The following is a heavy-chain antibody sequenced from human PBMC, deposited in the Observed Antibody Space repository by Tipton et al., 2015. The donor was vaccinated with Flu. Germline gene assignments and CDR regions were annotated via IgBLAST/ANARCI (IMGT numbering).Heavy chain of an antibody. V-gene: IGHV4-59*01. CDR1: GGSISSFY. Sequence: TLSLTCTVSGGSISSFYWSWIRQPPGKGLEWIGYIYYSGSTNYNPSLKSRVTISVDTSKNQFSLKLSSVTAADTAVYYCARDGGIMGVKGGMDVWGQGTTVTVSS. CDR2: IYYSGST. CDR3: ARDGGIMGVKGGMDV. J-gene: IGHJ6*02. D-gene: IGHD1-26*01.